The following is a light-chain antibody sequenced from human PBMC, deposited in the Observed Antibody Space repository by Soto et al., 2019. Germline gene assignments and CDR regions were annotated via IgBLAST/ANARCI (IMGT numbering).Light chain of an antibody. CDR3: QQYGSSPLT. CDR1: QSVSSGY. Sequence: EIVLTQSPGTLSLSPGERATLSCRASQSVSSGYLAWYQQKPGQAPRLLIYGASSRATGIPDRFSGSGSGTDFTLTISRLEPEDFAVYYCQQYGSSPLTFGGGTNLDIK. V-gene: IGKV3-20*01. J-gene: IGKJ4*01. CDR2: GAS.